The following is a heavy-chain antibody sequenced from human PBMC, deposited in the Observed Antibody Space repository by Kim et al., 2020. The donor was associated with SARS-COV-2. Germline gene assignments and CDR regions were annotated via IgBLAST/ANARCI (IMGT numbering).Heavy chain of an antibody. CDR2: ISSSGST. Sequence: SETLSLTCSVSGGSINSGTYYWSWIRQTAGKGLEWIGRISSSGSTNYNPSLKSRLTISVDTSKNQFSLKLTSVTAADTAVYYCARDNYFDSSGYFYSPGWVDPWGQGTLVTVSS. J-gene: IGHJ5*02. D-gene: IGHD3-22*01. V-gene: IGHV4-61*02. CDR1: GGSINSGTYY. CDR3: ARDNYFDSSGYFYSPGWVDP.